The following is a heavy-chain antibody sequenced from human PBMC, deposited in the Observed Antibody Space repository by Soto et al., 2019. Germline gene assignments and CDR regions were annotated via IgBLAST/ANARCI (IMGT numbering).Heavy chain of an antibody. V-gene: IGHV2-5*01. Sequence: QITLKESGPALVKPTQTLTLTCTFSGFSLSTSAVGVAWIRQPPGKALEWLAHLYWNDAKYYSPSLKSRLTVTKDTSKSQAVLTVTNMDPVDTATYYCAHSPWSSSGRSHHFDHWGQGILVTVSS. D-gene: IGHD6-19*01. CDR3: AHSPWSSSGRSHHFDH. CDR2: LYWNDAK. J-gene: IGHJ4*02. CDR1: GFSLSTSAVG.